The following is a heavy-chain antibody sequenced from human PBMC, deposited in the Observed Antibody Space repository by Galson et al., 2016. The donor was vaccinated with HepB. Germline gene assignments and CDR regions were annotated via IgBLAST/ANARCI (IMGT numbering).Heavy chain of an antibody. J-gene: IGHJ4*02. D-gene: IGHD3-22*01. CDR2: ISWNSGSI. CDR3: AKDTAVDYYDSSGYSDY. Sequence: RLSCAASGFTFDDYAMHWVRQAPGKGLEWVSGISWNSGSIVYADSVKGRFTISRDNAKSSLYLQMNSLRAEDTALYYCAKDTAVDYYDSSGYSDYWGQGTLVTVSS. CDR1: GFTFDDYA. V-gene: IGHV3-9*01.